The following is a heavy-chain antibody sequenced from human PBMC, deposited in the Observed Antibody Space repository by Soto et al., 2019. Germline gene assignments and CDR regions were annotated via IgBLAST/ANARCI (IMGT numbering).Heavy chain of an antibody. J-gene: IGHJ4*02. Sequence: GGSLRLSCAAYGFTVSSHAMHWARQAPGKGLEWVAVILNDGGNRHYADSVKGRFTISRDNSKNTLDLQMNSLRTEDTAIYYCARDFWRGTGTKTFYFDYWGQGTLVTVSS. D-gene: IGHD1-7*01. CDR1: GFTVSSHA. V-gene: IGHV3-30-3*01. CDR2: ILNDGGNR. CDR3: ARDFWRGTGTKTFYFDY.